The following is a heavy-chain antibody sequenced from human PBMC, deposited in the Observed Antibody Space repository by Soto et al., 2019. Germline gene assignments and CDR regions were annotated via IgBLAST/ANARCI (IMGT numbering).Heavy chain of an antibody. Sequence: GGSLRLSCAASGFNFSDSRMNWVRQAPGKGLEWVSAISGSGGSTYYADSVKGRFTISRDNSKNTLYLQMNSLRAEDTAVYYCAKDPSSVLRFLEPWGQGTLVTVSS. CDR3: AKDPSSVLRFLEP. CDR2: ISGSGGST. D-gene: IGHD3-3*01. CDR1: GFNFSDSR. J-gene: IGHJ5*02. V-gene: IGHV3-23*01.